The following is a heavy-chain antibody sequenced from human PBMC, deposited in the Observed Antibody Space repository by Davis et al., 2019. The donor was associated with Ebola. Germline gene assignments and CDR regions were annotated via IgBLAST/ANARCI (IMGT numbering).Heavy chain of an antibody. CDR3: ARGGDIVVVPAAIIDYYYYGMDV. CDR2: ISSSSSYI. J-gene: IGHJ6*02. CDR1: GFTFSSYS. D-gene: IGHD2-2*01. V-gene: IGHV3-21*01. Sequence: GGSLRLSCAASGFTFSSYSMNWVRQAPGKGLEWVSSISSSSSYIYYADSVKGRFTISRDNAKNSLYLQMNSLRAEDTAVYYCARGGDIVVVPAAIIDYYYYGMDVWGQGTTVTVSS.